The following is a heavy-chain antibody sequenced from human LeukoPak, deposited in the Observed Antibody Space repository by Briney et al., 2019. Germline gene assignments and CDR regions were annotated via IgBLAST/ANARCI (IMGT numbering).Heavy chain of an antibody. J-gene: IGHJ5*02. CDR2: INANSAYT. D-gene: IGHD5-18*01. Sequence: GGSLRLSCAASGFIFSNYAMTWVRQAPGKGLEWVSVINANSAYTYYADSVKGRFTISRDNSKNTLYLQMNSLRAEDTAVYYCAKGRGRGYSYGTYNWFDPWGQGTLVTVSS. CDR1: GFIFSNYA. CDR3: AKGRGRGYSYGTYNWFDP. V-gene: IGHV3-23*01.